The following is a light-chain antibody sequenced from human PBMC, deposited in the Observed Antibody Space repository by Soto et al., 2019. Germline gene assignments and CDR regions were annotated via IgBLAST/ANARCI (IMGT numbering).Light chain of an antibody. CDR3: QKYNSGPCT. J-gene: IGKJ1*01. CDR1: QGVSNY. Sequence: EIELTQSPATLSLSVGERATLSCRASQGVSNYLAWYQQKPGKVPRLLIYGAFTRQSGIPARFSGSGSGTEFTLTISSLQPEDFAAYYCQKYNSGPCTFGQGTKVDIK. V-gene: IGKV3-15*01. CDR2: GAF.